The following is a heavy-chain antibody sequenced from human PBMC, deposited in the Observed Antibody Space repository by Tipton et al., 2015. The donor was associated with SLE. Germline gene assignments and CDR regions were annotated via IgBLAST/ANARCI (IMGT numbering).Heavy chain of an antibody. V-gene: IGHV4-59*07. D-gene: IGHD4-11*01. CDR1: GGSISSYY. Sequence: TLSLTCTVSGGSISSYYWSWIRQPPGKGLEWIGYIYYRGSTSYNPSLKSRVTISLDTSKNQFALRLSSVTAADTAVYYCARTGAYSNFYYYYYMDVWGEGTAVIVSS. CDR3: ARTGAYSNFYYYYYMDV. CDR2: IYYRGST. J-gene: IGHJ6*03.